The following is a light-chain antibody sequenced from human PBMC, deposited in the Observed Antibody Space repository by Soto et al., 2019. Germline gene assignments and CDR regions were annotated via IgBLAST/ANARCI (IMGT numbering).Light chain of an antibody. CDR2: DAS. J-gene: IGKJ5*01. V-gene: IGKV3-20*01. CDR1: QSVTNN. CDR3: QQYGSSPIT. Sequence: EVVLTQSPGTLSLSPGGRATLSCRASQSVTNNLAWYQQKPGQAPRLLISDASTRATGIPDRFSGSGSGTDFTLTISRLEPEDFALYFCQQYGSSPITFAQGTRLEIK.